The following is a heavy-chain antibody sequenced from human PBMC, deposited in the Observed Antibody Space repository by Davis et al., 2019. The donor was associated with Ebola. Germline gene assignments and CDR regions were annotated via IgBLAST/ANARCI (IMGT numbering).Heavy chain of an antibody. V-gene: IGHV1-8*01. J-gene: IGHJ6*04. Sequence: AASVKVSCKASGYTFTSYDIHWVRQATGQGLEWMGSMNPNSGDTTYAQNFQGRVTMTRDTSVNTAYMELSSLRSEDTAVYYCARKLGRYYGMDVWGRGTTVTVSS. CDR2: MNPNSGDT. CDR1: GYTFTSYD. CDR3: ARKLGRYYGMDV. D-gene: IGHD1-14*01.